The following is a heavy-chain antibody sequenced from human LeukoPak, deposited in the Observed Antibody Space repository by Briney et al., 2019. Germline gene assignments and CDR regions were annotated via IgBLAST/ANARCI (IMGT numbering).Heavy chain of an antibody. CDR1: GYTFTGYY. J-gene: IGHJ4*02. Sequence: ASVKVSCKASGYTFTGYYIHWVRQAPGQGPEWMGTINPNSGATSYAQKFKGRVTMTRDTSISTAYMELSRLTSDDTAVYFCASLLRVSDAKWGQGTLVTVSS. V-gene: IGHV1-2*02. CDR2: INPNSGAT. D-gene: IGHD2-8*01. CDR3: ASLLRVSDAK.